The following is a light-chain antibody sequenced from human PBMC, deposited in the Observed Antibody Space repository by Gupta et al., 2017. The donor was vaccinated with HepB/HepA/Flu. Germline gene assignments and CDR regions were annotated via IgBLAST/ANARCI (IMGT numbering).Light chain of an antibody. CDR2: GAS. J-gene: IGKJ5*01. CDR3: QQDGSSPRT. Sequence: EIVLTQSPGTLSLSPGERATLSCRASQSVSSSYLAWYQQKPGQAPRLLIYGASSRATGIPDRFSGSGSGTDFTLTISRLEPEDFAVYYCQQDGSSPRTFGQGTLLEIK. CDR1: QSVSSSY. V-gene: IGKV3-20*01.